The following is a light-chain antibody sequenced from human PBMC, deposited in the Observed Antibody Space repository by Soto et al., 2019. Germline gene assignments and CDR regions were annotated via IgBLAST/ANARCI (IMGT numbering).Light chain of an antibody. J-gene: IGKJ2*01. CDR2: GAS. CDR1: QSVSSSY. CDR3: QQYGSSPYT. Sequence: EIVLTQSPGTLSLSPGERATLSCRASQSVSSSYLAWYQQKPGQAPRLLIYGASSRATGIPDRFSGSGSGTDFTITISRLEHEDFGVYYCQQYGSSPYTFGQGTKLEIK. V-gene: IGKV3-20*01.